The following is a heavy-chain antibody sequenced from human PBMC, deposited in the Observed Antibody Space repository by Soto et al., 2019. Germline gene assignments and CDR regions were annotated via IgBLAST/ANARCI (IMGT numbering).Heavy chain of an antibody. J-gene: IGHJ5*02. D-gene: IGHD4-4*01. CDR3: AGDPDSHYNDSHASPHP. CDR1: GYTFASYA. CDR2: INAGNGGT. V-gene: IGHV1-3*01. Sequence: GTSVKVSCKASGYTFASYAMHWVRQATGQRLEWMGWINAGNGGTKYSQKFQGRVTISADKFTGTAYMELTGLRSDDTAVYYCAGDPDSHYNDSHASPHPWGQGTLVTVSS.